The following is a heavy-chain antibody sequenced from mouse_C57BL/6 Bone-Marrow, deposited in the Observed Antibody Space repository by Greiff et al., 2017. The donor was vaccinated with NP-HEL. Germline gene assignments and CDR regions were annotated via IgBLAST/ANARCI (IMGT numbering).Heavy chain of an antibody. CDR1: GYTFTSYD. Sequence: VQLQQSGPELVKPGASVKLSCKASGYTFTSYDINWVKQRPGQGLEWIGWIYPRDGSTKYNEKFKGKATLTVDTSSSTAYMELHSLTSEDSAVYVCAREGYYYGSSPWFAYWGQGTLVTVSA. J-gene: IGHJ3*01. CDR3: AREGYYYGSSPWFAY. V-gene: IGHV1-85*01. CDR2: IYPRDGST. D-gene: IGHD1-1*01.